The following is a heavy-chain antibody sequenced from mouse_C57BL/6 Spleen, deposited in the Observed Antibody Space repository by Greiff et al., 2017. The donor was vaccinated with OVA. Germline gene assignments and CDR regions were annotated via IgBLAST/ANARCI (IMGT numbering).Heavy chain of an antibody. CDR1: GYTFTDYN. J-gene: IGHJ4*01. CDR3: ARGDYYGSLYYYAMDY. CDR2: INPNNGGT. V-gene: IGHV1-22*01. D-gene: IGHD1-1*01. Sequence: EVQLQQSGPELVKPGASVKMSCKASGYTFTDYNMHWVKQSHGKSLEWIGYINPNNGGTSYNQKFKGKATLTVNKSSSTAYMELRSLTSEDSAVYYCARGDYYGSLYYYAMDYWGQGTSVTVSS.